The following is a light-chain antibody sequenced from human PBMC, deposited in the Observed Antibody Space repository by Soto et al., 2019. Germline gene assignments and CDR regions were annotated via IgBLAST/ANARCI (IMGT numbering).Light chain of an antibody. Sequence: EIVLTQSPATLSVSPGERATLSCRASQSVSSNLALYQEKPGQATRLLFCGASSGAASIADWFGGGGSGTDFTLTISRLEPEDFVVYYWQQYGSSVTFGQGTKVDIK. V-gene: IGKV3-20*01. CDR3: QQYGSSVT. CDR2: GAS. CDR1: QSVSSN. J-gene: IGKJ1*01.